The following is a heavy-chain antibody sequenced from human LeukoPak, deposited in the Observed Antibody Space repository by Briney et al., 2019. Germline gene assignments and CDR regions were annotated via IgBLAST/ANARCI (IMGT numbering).Heavy chain of an antibody. D-gene: IGHD3-10*01. V-gene: IGHV3-30*02. CDR3: ASSEPRLLWFGELSPVRY. J-gene: IGHJ4*02. Sequence: SGGSLRLSCATSGFTFSSYGMHWVRQAPGKGLEWVTFIRYDGTNKYYADSVKGRFTISRDNSKNTLYLQMNSLRVEDTAVYYCASSEPRLLWFGELSPVRYWGQGTLVTVSS. CDR1: GFTFSSYG. CDR2: IRYDGTNK.